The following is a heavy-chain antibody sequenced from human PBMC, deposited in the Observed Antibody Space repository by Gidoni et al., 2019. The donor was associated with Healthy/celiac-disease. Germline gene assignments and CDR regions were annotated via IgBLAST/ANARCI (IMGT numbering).Heavy chain of an antibody. J-gene: IGHJ3*02. CDR2: IKQDGSEK. Sequence: EVQLVESGGGLVQPGGSLRLHCAAAGFTFSSYGMRWVRQAPGKVLEWVANIKQDGSEKSYVDAVKGRFTISRDNAKNSLYLQMNSLRAEDTAVYYCAAWYSSSSDAFDIWGQGTMVTVSS. CDR1: GFTFSSYG. D-gene: IGHD6-6*01. CDR3: AAWYSSSSDAFDI. V-gene: IGHV3-7*01.